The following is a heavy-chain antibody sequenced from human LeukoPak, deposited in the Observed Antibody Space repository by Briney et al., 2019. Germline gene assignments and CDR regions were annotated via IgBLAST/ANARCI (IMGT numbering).Heavy chain of an antibody. CDR2: CRGKTNSYTT. CDR1: GFTFSSYW. J-gene: IGHJ3*02. Sequence: PGGSLRLSCAASGFTFSSYWMSWVRQAPGEGLEWVARCRGKTNSYTTEYAASVKGRFTISRDDSKNSLYLQMNSLKTEDTAVYYCVRRRVGVAPASDMWGQGTTVTVSS. CDR3: VRRRVGVAPASDM. D-gene: IGHD1-26*01. V-gene: IGHV3-72*01.